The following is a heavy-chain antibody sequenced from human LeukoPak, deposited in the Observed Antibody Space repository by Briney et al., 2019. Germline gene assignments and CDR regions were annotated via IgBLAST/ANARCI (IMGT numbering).Heavy chain of an antibody. CDR3: ARVLTAYNELDF. CDR1: GYTFTTYD. CDR2: MNPNSGNT. V-gene: IGHV1-8*03. J-gene: IGHJ4*02. Sequence: ASVKVSCKPSGYTFTTYDINWVRQATGQGLEWMGWMNPNSGNTGYAQNFQGRVTITRNTSISTAYMELSSLTSEDTAVYYCARVLTAYNELDFWGQGTLVTVSS. D-gene: IGHD1-1*01.